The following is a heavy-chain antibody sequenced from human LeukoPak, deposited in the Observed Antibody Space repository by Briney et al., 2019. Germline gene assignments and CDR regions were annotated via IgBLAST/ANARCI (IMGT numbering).Heavy chain of an antibody. J-gene: IGHJ4*02. CDR3: ARGHYGGNRYFDI. V-gene: IGHV1-8*01. Sequence: ASVKVSCKASGYTFRSYEINWVRQAPGQGLEWVGWIHPNSGKTGYAQKFQGRVTMTRDTSTGTAFIELSSLKFDDTATFYCARGHYGGNRYFDIWGQGTLVTVSS. D-gene: IGHD4-23*01. CDR2: IHPNSGKT. CDR1: GYTFRSYE.